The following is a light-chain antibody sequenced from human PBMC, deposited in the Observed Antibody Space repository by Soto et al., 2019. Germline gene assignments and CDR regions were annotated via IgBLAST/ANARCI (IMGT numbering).Light chain of an antibody. J-gene: IGLJ1*01. CDR2: NND. CDR3: TARHPSLTVFHV. CDR1: SSNIGTNS. Sequence: QAALTQPPSATGTPGQRVTISCSGGSSNIGTNSVNWYQQLPGRAPKLLIYNNDLRPSGVPDRFSGSKSGTSASLAISGLQSEDEAYFFWTARHPSLTVFHVFGLGT. V-gene: IGLV1-44*01.